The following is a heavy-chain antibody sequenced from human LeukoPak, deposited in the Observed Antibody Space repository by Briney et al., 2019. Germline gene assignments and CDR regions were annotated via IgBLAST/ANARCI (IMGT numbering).Heavy chain of an antibody. Sequence: GGSLRLSCAASGFTFSSYGMSWVRQAPGKGLEWVSAISGSGGSTYYADSVKGRFTISRDNSKNTLYLQMNSLRAEDTAVYYCAKEYSSSWYETFDAFDSWGQGRMVTVSS. V-gene: IGHV3-23*01. CDR1: GFTFSSYG. CDR3: AKEYSSSWYETFDAFDS. J-gene: IGHJ3*02. CDR2: ISGSGGST. D-gene: IGHD6-13*01.